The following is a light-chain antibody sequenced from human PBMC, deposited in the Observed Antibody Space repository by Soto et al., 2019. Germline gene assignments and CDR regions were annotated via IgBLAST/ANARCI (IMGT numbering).Light chain of an antibody. CDR1: SSDVGAYNS. Sequence: QSALAQPASVSGSPGQSITISCTGTSSDVGAYNSVSWYQQHPHRAPQVIIYKGTQRPSGVSNRFSGSTSGNAASLTISALQTDDEADYLCCSSGPESTYVCGTGTKATVL. CDR2: KGT. CDR3: CSSGPESTYV. V-gene: IGLV2-23*01. J-gene: IGLJ1*01.